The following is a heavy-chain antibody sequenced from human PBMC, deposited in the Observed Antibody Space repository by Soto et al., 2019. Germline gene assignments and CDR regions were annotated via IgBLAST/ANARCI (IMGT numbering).Heavy chain of an antibody. Sequence: QVQLVQSGGEVMKPVASVKVSCKASGYTFTSYGVSWVRQAPGQGLEWMGWIRAYTGYTNYAQKFQGRVTITIETSKSITYMELRSLISVDTAVYYCARASDGYSRCWYMGNFDYWGQGTLVTVSS. CDR3: ARASDGYSRCWYMGNFDY. CDR1: GYTFTSYG. V-gene: IGHV1-18*04. D-gene: IGHD6-13*01. CDR2: IRAYTGYT. J-gene: IGHJ4*02.